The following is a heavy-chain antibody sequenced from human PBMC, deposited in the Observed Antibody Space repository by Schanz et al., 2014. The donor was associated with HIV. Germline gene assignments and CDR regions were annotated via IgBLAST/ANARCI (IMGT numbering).Heavy chain of an antibody. CDR1: GFTFGDYP. D-gene: IGHD3-10*01. CDR3: SRVVTRWFGGPHYGMDV. V-gene: IGHV3-49*05. Sequence: EVQLVESGGGLVKPGRSLRLSCTASGFTFGDYPMSWFRQAPGKGLGGEGFIRSKAYGGTTGYAASVKGRFNISRDDSNNIAYLEVNSLKTEDTAVYYCSRVVTRWFGGPHYGMDVWGQGTTVTVSS. J-gene: IGHJ6*02. CDR2: IRSKAYGGTT.